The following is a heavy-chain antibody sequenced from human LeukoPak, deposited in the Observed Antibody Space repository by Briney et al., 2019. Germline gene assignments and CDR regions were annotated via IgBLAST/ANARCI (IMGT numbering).Heavy chain of an antibody. CDR1: GYTFTGYY. V-gene: IGHV1-69*13. D-gene: IGHD1-26*01. CDR3: ARSPGPPPTNWFDP. J-gene: IGHJ5*02. Sequence: GASVKVSCKASGYTFTGYYMHWVRQAPGQGLEWMGGIIPIFGTANYAQKFQGRVTITADESTSTAYMEVRSLRSEDTAVYYCARSPGPPPTNWFDPWGQGTLVTVSS. CDR2: IIPIFGTA.